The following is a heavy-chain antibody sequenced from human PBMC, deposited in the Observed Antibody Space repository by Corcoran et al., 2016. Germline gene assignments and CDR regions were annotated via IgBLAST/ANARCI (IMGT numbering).Heavy chain of an antibody. J-gene: IGHJ4*02. Sequence: QVQLQESGPGLVKPSETLSLTCTVSGGSISSYYWSWIRQPPGKGLEWIGYIYYSGSTNYNPSLKSRVTISVDTSKNQFSLKLSSVTAADTAVYYCAREGVRGPDGPVSGGSYYDYWGQGTLVTVSS. D-gene: IGHD2-15*01. V-gene: IGHV4-59*01. CDR2: IYYSGST. CDR1: GGSISSYY. CDR3: AREGVRGPDGPVSGGSYYDY.